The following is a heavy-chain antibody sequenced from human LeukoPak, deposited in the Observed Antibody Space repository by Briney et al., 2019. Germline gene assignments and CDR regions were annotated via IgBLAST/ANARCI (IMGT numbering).Heavy chain of an antibody. J-gene: IGHJ4*02. Sequence: GGSLRLSCAASGFTFDDYAMHWVRQAPGKGLEWVPGISWNSGSIGYADSVKGRFTISRDNAKNSLYLQMNSLRAEDTALYYCAKDLYPHRYCTNGVCSIFDYWGQGTLVTVSS. D-gene: IGHD2-8*01. CDR1: GFTFDDYA. CDR2: ISWNSGSI. CDR3: AKDLYPHRYCTNGVCSIFDY. V-gene: IGHV3-9*01.